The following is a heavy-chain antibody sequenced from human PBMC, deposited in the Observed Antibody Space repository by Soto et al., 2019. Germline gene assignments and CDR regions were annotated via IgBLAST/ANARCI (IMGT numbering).Heavy chain of an antibody. V-gene: IGHV3-30*18. CDR1: GLYFSGYA. CDR2: ISHDGTDT. J-gene: IGHJ4*02. D-gene: IGHD2-15*01. Sequence: PGGSLRLCCAASGLYFSGYAMHWVRQAPGKGLEWVALISHDGTDTYYADPVKGRFTLSRDNSKNTLFLQMSSLRAEDTAVYYCAKLQEASGLLPSYIDYWGQGILVTVSS. CDR3: AKLQEASGLLPSYIDY.